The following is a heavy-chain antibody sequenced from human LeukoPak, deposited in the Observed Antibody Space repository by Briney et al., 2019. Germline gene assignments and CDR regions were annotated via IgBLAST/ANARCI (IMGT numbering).Heavy chain of an antibody. D-gene: IGHD2-21*02. CDR2: ISNSSIYI. J-gene: IGHJ3*01. CDR1: GFSFSSYS. V-gene: IGHV3-21*01. CDR3: AREVPAINTVVFDV. Sequence: PGESLRLSCAASGFSFSSYSMNWVRQAPGKGLEWVASISNSSIYIYYADSMKGTFTISRANDKYSLNLAMHSQTDRDPGFFYGAREVPAINTVVFDVWGEGTMVPVSS.